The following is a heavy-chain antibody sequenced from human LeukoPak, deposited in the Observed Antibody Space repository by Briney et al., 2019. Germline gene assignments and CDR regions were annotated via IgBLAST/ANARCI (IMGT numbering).Heavy chain of an antibody. Sequence: SETLSLTCTVSGGSISNYYWTWIRQPPGKGLEWIGYISYSGSTNYNPSLKSRVTISVDTSKNQFSLKLSSVTAADTAVYYCARADYYDSSTSGWFDPWGQGTLVTVSS. J-gene: IGHJ5*02. CDR3: ARADYYDSSTSGWFDP. D-gene: IGHD3-22*01. CDR1: GGSISNYY. V-gene: IGHV4-59*01. CDR2: ISYSGST.